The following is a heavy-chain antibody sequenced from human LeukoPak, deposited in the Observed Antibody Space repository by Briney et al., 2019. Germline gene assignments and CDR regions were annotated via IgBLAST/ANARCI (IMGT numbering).Heavy chain of an antibody. J-gene: IGHJ4*02. CDR3: VRSPRRVPFYSADGGGNY. CDR1: GGSFSGYY. CDR2: INHSGST. V-gene: IGHV4-34*01. Sequence: SETLSLTCAVYGGSFSGYYWSWIRQPPGKGLEWIGEINHSGSTNYNPSLKSRVTISVDTSKNQFSLKLSSVTAADTAVYYCVRSPRRVPFYSADGGGNYWGQGTLVTVSS. D-gene: IGHD4-23*01.